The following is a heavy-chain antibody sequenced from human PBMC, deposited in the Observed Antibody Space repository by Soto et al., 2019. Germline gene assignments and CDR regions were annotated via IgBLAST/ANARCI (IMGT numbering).Heavy chain of an antibody. CDR1: GGTFSSYA. Sequence: QVQLVQSGAEVKKPGSSVKVSCKASGGTFSSYAISWVRQAPGQGLEWMGGIIPIFGTANYAQKFQGRVTISAVENTSPSHMELSSMGSEDTDVYYEAIVTTSVKCDYWGQGNLVTV. CDR3: AIVTTSVKCDY. D-gene: IGHD4-17*01. V-gene: IGHV1-69*01. CDR2: IIPIFGTA. J-gene: IGHJ4*02.